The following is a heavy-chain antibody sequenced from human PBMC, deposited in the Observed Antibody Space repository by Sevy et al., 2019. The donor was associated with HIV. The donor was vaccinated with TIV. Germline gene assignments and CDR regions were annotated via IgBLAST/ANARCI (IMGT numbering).Heavy chain of an antibody. CDR1: GFTFSSYA. V-gene: IGHV3-30-3*01. J-gene: IGHJ4*02. Sequence: GGSLRLSCAASGFTFSSYAMHWVRQAPGKGLEWVAVISYDGSNKYYADSVKGRFTISRDNSKNTLYLQMNSLRAEDTAVYYSAREQGRAAAGSSAFDYWGQGTLVTVSS. CDR3: AREQGRAAAGSSAFDY. D-gene: IGHD6-13*01. CDR2: ISYDGSNK.